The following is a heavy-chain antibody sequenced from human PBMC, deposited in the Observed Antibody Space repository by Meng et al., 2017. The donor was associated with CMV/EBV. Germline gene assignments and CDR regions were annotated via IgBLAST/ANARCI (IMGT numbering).Heavy chain of an antibody. CDR3: AKDLWVRQLDTSPSFGY. CDR1: GFTFDIYG. J-gene: IGHJ4*02. CDR2: IRYDGSST. Sequence: GGSLRLSCAASGFTFDIYGLHWARQAPGKGLEWVAFIRYDGSSTYSSDSVKGRFTISRDNSKNTMYLQMNSLTTEDTAIYYCAKDLWVRQLDTSPSFGYWGQGTLVTVS. V-gene: IGHV3-30*02. D-gene: IGHD6-6*01.